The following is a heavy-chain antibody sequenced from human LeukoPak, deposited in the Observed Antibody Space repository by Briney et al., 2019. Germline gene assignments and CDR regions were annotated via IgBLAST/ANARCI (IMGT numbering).Heavy chain of an antibody. CDR2: IYSGGST. V-gene: IGHV3-53*01. CDR1: GFTVSSNY. J-gene: IGHJ2*01. D-gene: IGHD6-19*01. CDR3: ARDNRGWYGYYWYFDL. Sequence: GGSPRLSCAASGFTVSSNYMSWVPQAPGKGLEWVSDIYSGGSTYYADAVKGRFTISRDNSKNTLYLQMNSLRAEDTAVYYCARDNRGWYGYYWYFDLWGRGTLVTVSS.